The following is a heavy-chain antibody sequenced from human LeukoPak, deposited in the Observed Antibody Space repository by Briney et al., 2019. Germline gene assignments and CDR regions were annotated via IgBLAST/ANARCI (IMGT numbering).Heavy chain of an antibody. CDR1: GYTFTSQW. CDR3: ARADSRISAIDY. Sequence: GESLKISCNVSGYTFTSQWIGWVRHMPVKGLEWMGIIYPDDSDTKYSPSFRGQVTISVDKSTNTAYLQWSSLKASDTAVYYCARADSRISAIDYWGQGTLVTVSS. CDR2: IYPDDSDT. J-gene: IGHJ4*02. D-gene: IGHD5-18*01. V-gene: IGHV5-51*01.